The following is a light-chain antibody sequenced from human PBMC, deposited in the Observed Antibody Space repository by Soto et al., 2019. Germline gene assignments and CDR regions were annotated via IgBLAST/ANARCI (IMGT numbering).Light chain of an antibody. CDR2: DAS. CDR1: QSVSDTH. V-gene: IGKV3-20*01. Sequence: EIVLTQSPGALSLSPGESATLSCRASQSVSDTHVAWYQQRPGQAPRLLIYDASRRDIGVPDRFSGSGSGTDFTLTISGLEPEDFAVYYCQQYNDWPLTFGGGTKVDIK. CDR3: QQYNDWPLT. J-gene: IGKJ4*01.